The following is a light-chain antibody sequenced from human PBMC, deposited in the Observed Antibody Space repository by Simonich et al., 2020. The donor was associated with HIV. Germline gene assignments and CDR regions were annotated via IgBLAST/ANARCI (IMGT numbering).Light chain of an antibody. CDR2: EVF. CDR1: QSLLHSDGKTY. V-gene: IGKV2D-29*02. CDR3: MQSIQFPPWT. J-gene: IGKJ1*01. Sequence: DIVMTQTPLSLSVTLGQPASISCKSSQSLLHSDGKTYLYWYLQKPGQSPQLLIYEVFNRFSGVPDRFSGSGSGTDFTLKISRVEAGDVGVYYCMQSIQFPPWTFGQGTKVEIK.